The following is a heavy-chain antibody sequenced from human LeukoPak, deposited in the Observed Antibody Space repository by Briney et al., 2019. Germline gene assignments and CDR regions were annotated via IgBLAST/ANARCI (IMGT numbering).Heavy chain of an antibody. J-gene: IGHJ4*02. CDR2: INHSGIT. V-gene: IGHV4-34*01. CDR1: GGSFSGYF. Sequence: SETLSLTCAVYGGSFSGYFWSWIRQPPGKGLEWIGEINHSGITNYNPSLQSRVTISVDTSNNQFSLKLSSVTAADTAVYHCARVRAIGVGRRYYFDYWGQGTLVTVSS. CDR3: ARVRAIGVGRRYYFDY. D-gene: IGHD3-16*01.